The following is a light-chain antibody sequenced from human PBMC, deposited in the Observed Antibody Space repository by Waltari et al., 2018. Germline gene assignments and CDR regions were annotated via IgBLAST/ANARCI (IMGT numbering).Light chain of an antibody. Sequence: ALTQPASVSGSPGQSITISCTGTSSDVGGYNYVSWYQQHPGKAPKLMIFDVSNRPSGVYGRCSGSKSGHTAALTISGLQAEDEADYYCSSYISSDTLELFGGGTSLTVL. CDR1: SSDVGGYNY. CDR3: SSYISSDTLEL. J-gene: IGLJ2*01. CDR2: DVS. V-gene: IGLV2-14*03.